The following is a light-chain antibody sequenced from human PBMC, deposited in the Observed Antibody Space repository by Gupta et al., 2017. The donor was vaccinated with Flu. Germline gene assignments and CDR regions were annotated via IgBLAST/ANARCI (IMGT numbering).Light chain of an antibody. CDR1: SSNIGAGYD. V-gene: IGLV1-40*01. CDR3: QSYDSSLSGRV. CDR2: GNS. J-gene: IGLJ3*02. Sequence: QSVLPQPPSVSGAPGQRVTIPCTGRSSNIGAGYDVPWYQQLPGTAPKLLIYGNSNRPSGVPDRFSGSKSGTSASLAITGLQAEDEADYYCQSYDSSLSGRVFGGGTKLTVL.